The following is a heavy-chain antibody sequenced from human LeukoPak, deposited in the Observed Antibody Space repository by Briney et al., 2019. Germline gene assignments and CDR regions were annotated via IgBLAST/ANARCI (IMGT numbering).Heavy chain of an antibody. CDR2: IYYSGST. V-gene: IGHV4-59*01. CDR1: GGSISSYY. J-gene: IGHJ6*03. CDR3: ARIYITGTTLWSSYYYYYMDV. D-gene: IGHD1-7*01. Sequence: PSETLSLTCTVSGGSISSYYWSWLRQPPGKGLEWIGYIYYSGSTNYNPSLKSRVTISVDTSKNQFSLKLSSVTAADTAVYYCARIYITGTTLWSSYYYYYMDVWGKGTTVTVSS.